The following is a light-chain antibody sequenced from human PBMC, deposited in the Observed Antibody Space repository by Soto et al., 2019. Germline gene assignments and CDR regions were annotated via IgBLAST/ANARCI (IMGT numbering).Light chain of an antibody. CDR1: QSLVHGDGNTY. CDR2: KVS. J-gene: IGKJ2*01. V-gene: IGKV2-24*01. CDR3: MQATQFPGT. Sequence: VMTQTPLSLPVTLGQPASISCRSTQSLVHGDGNTYLSWLHQRPGQPPRLLIYKVSKRFSGVPDRFSGSGAGTDFTLKITRVEAEDVGIFYCMQATQFPGTFGQGTKLEIK.